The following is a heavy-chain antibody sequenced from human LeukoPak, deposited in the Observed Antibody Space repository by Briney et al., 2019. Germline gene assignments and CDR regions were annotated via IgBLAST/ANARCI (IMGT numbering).Heavy chain of an antibody. V-gene: IGHV1-58*02. CDR2: IVVGSGNT. J-gene: IGHJ3*02. Sequence: SVKVSCKASVFTFTSSAMQWVRQARGQRLEWIGWIVVGSGNTNYAQKFQERVTITRDMSTSTAYMELSSLRSEDTAVYYCAAGTPNIVAHDAFDIWGQGTMVTVSS. CDR3: AAGTPNIVAHDAFDI. D-gene: IGHD5-12*01. CDR1: VFTFTSSA.